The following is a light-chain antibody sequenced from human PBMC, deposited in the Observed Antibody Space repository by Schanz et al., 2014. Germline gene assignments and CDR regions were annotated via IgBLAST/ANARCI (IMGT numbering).Light chain of an antibody. CDR3: SSYAGNNKLL. Sequence: QSALTQPPSASGSPGQSVTISCTGTSSDVGGYNFVSWYQQYPGKAPKVIIYDVSDRPSGVSNRFSGSKSGNTASLTISGLQAEDEADYYCSSYAGNNKLLFGGGTKVTVL. V-gene: IGLV2-8*01. CDR2: DVS. CDR1: SSDVGGYNF. J-gene: IGLJ2*01.